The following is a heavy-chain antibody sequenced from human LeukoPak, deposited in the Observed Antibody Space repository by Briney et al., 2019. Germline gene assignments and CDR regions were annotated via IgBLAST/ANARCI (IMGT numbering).Heavy chain of an antibody. J-gene: IGHJ4*02. V-gene: IGHV4-39*01. CDR1: GGSISSSNYY. CDR3: AGLVVATATIDY. D-gene: IGHD2-21*02. CDR2: IFYSGST. Sequence: PSETLSLTCTVSGGSISSSNYYWGWIRQPPGKGLEWIGNIFYSGSTYYNPSLKSRVTISVDTSKKQFSLKLSSVTAADTAVYYCAGLVVATATIDYWDQGTLVTVSS.